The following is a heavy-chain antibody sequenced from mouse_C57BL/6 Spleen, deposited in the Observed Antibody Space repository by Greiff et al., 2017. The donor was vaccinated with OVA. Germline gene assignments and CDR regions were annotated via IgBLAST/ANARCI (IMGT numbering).Heavy chain of an antibody. CDR3: ARDYYDYDVYYFDY. J-gene: IGHJ2*01. CDR2: ISDGGSYT. V-gene: IGHV5-4*01. CDR1: GFTFSSYA. Sequence: EVKLMESGGGLVKPGGSLKLSCAASGFTFSSYAMSWVRQTPEKRLEWVATISDGGSYTYYPDNVKGRFTISRDNAKNNLYLQMSHLKSEDTAMYYCARDYYDYDVYYFDYWGQGTTLTVSS. D-gene: IGHD2-4*01.